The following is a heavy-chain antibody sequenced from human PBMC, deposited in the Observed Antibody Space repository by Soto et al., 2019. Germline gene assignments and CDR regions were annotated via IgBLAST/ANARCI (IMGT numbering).Heavy chain of an antibody. CDR1: GGSISSYY. V-gene: IGHV4-59*01. CDR3: ARAVAAAGRGPWFDP. D-gene: IGHD6-13*01. J-gene: IGHJ5*02. CDR2: IYYSGST. Sequence: SETLSLTCTVSGGSISSYYWSWIRQPPGKGLEWIGYIYYSGSTNYNPSLKSRVTISVDTSKNQFSLKLSSVTAADTAVYYCARAVAAAGRGPWFDPWGQGTLVTVSS.